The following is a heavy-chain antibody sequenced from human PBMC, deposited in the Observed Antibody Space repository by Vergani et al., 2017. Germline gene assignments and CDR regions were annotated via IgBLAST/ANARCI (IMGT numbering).Heavy chain of an antibody. Sequence: EVQLLESGGGLVQPGGSLRLSCAASGFTFSSYAMSWVRQAPGKGLEWVSAIGGSGGSTYYADSVKGRFTISRDNSKNTLYLQMNSLRAEDTAVYYCAKLGGSTSFVGYFDLWGRGTLVTVSS. CDR2: IGGSGGST. CDR3: AKLGGSTSFVGYFDL. V-gene: IGHV3-23*01. D-gene: IGHD2-2*01. CDR1: GFTFSSYA. J-gene: IGHJ2*01.